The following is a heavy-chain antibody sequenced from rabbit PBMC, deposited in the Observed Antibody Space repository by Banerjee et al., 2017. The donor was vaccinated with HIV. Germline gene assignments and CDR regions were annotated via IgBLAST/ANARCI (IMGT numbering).Heavy chain of an antibody. CDR1: GFSFSSSYY. CDR2: IYVGSGST. CDR3: ARDSDYGFNL. D-gene: IGHD2-1*01. V-gene: IGHV1S40*01. J-gene: IGHJ4*01. Sequence: QSLEESGGDLVKPGASLTLTCTASGFSFSSSYYMCWFRQAPGKGPEWIACIYVGSGSTWYASWAKGRFTISKTSSTTVTLQMTSLTAADTATYFCARDSDYGFNLWGQGTLVTVS.